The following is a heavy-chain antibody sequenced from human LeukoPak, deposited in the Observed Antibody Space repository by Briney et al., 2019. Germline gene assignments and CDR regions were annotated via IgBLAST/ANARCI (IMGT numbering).Heavy chain of an antibody. CDR2: IDPSGGST. D-gene: IGHD1-26*01. CDR1: GYSFASYY. V-gene: IGHV1-46*01. Sequence: ASVKVSCKASGYSFASYYMQWLRQAPGQGLEWMGIIDPSGGSTGYAPKFLGRVIMTRDTSTSTVYMDLSSLRSEDTAVYYCARDSSGSYDHWGQGALVTVYS. J-gene: IGHJ1*01. CDR3: ARDSSGSYDH.